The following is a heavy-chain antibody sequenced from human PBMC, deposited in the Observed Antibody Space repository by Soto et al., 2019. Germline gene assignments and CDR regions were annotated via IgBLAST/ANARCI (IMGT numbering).Heavy chain of an antibody. CDR3: ARGPYYYDSSGYYGNWFDP. D-gene: IGHD3-22*01. CDR1: GGSISSGDYY. Sequence: SETLSLTCTVSGGSISSGDYYWSWIRQPPGKGLEWVGYIYYSGSTYYNPSLKSRVTISVDTSKNQFSLKLSSVTAADTAVYYCARGPYYYDSSGYYGNWFDPWGQGTLVTVSS. J-gene: IGHJ5*02. V-gene: IGHV4-30-4*01. CDR2: IYYSGST.